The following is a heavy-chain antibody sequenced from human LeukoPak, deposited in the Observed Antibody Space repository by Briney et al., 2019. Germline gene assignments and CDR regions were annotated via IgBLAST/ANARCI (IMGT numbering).Heavy chain of an antibody. CDR3: AKGEKTRPFGGVIDY. V-gene: IGHV3-23*01. CDR1: GFTFSTYT. J-gene: IGHJ4*02. CDR2: IGGSGGDI. D-gene: IGHD3-16*02. Sequence: PGGSLRLSCAASGFTFSTYTMYWVRQPPGKGLEWVSIIGGSGGDIHYADSVKGRFTISRDNSKNTLYLQMNSLRAEDTAVYYCAKGEKTRPFGGVIDYWGQGTLVTVSS.